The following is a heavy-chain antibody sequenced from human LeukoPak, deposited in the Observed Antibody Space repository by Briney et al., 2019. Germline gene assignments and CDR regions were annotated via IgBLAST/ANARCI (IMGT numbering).Heavy chain of an antibody. Sequence: GRSLRLSCAASGFTFSSYAMHWVRQAPGKGLEWVAVISYDGSNKYYADSVKGRFTIPRDNSKNTLYLQMNSLRAEDTAVYYCASIAVAGTFDYWGQGTLVTVSS. CDR1: GFTFSSYA. D-gene: IGHD6-19*01. CDR3: ASIAVAGTFDY. CDR2: ISYDGSNK. V-gene: IGHV3-30*04. J-gene: IGHJ4*02.